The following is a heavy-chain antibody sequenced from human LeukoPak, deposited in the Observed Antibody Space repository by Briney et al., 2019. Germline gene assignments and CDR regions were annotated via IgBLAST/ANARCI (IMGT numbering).Heavy chain of an antibody. V-gene: IGHV1-2*02. D-gene: IGHD3-16*01. CDR3: ARAPWGSRTNWFDP. J-gene: IGHJ5*02. Sequence: GASVKVSWKASGYTFTGYYMHWVRQAPGQGLEWMGWINPNSGGTNYAQKFQGRVTMTRDTSISTAYMELSRLRSDDTAVYYCARAPWGSRTNWFDPWGQGTLVTVSS. CDR1: GYTFTGYY. CDR2: INPNSGGT.